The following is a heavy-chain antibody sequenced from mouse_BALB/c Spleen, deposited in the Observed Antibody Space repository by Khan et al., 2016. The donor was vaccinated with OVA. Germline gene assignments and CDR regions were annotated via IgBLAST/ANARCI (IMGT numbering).Heavy chain of an antibody. Sequence: EVQLVESGGDLVKPGGSLKLSCAASGFTFSSYGMSWVRQTPDKRLEWVATISSGGHYTYFPDSVRGRFTISRDNAKNTLYLQMRSLKSAATAMYYCARRINTSKGDYYDMDYWGQGTSVTVAS. CDR1: GFTFSSYG. CDR2: ISSGGHYT. CDR3: ARRINTSKGDYYDMDY. D-gene: IGHD2-4*01. J-gene: IGHJ4*01. V-gene: IGHV5-6*01.